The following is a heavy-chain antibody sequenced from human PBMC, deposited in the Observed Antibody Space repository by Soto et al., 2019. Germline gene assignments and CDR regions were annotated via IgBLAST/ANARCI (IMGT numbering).Heavy chain of an antibody. D-gene: IGHD2-8*01. CDR1: WVTFCSLS. Sequence: GSPKLSFAAPWVTFCSLSLSWVRQAPRKGVEWGSAISGSGSNTYYPDSVRGRFTIFRDTPRNTLFLQMNSLRAEDTAVYYCARDIGTGYCTKGLCFLGGLDPWGQGTLVTVSS. V-gene: IGHV3-23*01. CDR2: ISGSGSNT. J-gene: IGHJ5*02. CDR3: ARDIGTGYCTKGLCFLGGLDP.